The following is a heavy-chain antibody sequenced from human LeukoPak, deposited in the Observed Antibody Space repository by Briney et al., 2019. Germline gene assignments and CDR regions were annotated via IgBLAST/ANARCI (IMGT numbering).Heavy chain of an antibody. Sequence: PGGSLRLSCAASGFTFSNYWMTWVRQAPGKGLEWVAHIKEDGGEKHYVDPVKGRFTISRDNAKNSLYLQMNSLRAEDTAMYYCAKDLRFLEWLTDYWGQGTLVTVSS. CDR1: GFTFSNYW. J-gene: IGHJ4*02. CDR3: AKDLRFLEWLTDY. D-gene: IGHD3-3*01. CDR2: IKEDGGEK. V-gene: IGHV3-7*01.